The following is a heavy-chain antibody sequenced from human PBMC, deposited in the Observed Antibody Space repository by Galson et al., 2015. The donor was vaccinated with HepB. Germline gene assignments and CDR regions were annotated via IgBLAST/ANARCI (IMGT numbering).Heavy chain of an antibody. V-gene: IGHV1-69*06. J-gene: IGHJ6*02. CDR1: GGTFSSFA. Sequence: SVKVSCKASGGTFSSFAINWVRQAPGQGLEWLGGIIPIFGTANYAQKFQGRVTITADKSTSTAYMELSSLTSEDTAVYYCARDPSIVTAGNYYYGMDVWGQGTTVTVSS. CDR3: ARDPSIVTAGNYYYGMDV. CDR2: IIPIFGTA. D-gene: IGHD6-25*01.